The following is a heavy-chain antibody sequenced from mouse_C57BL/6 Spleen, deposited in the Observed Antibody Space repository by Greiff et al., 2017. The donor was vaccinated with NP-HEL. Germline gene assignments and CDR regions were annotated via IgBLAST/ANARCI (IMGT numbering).Heavy chain of an antibody. Sequence: EVQLQQSGPELVKPGASVKMSCKASGYTFTDYNMHWVKQSHGKSLEWIGYINPNNGGTSYNQKFKGKATLTVNKSSSKAYMELRSLTSEDSAVYYCSRGVSSPYYFDYWGQGTTLTVSS. J-gene: IGHJ2*01. D-gene: IGHD1-1*01. CDR3: SRGVSSPYYFDY. V-gene: IGHV1-22*01. CDR2: INPNNGGT. CDR1: GYTFTDYN.